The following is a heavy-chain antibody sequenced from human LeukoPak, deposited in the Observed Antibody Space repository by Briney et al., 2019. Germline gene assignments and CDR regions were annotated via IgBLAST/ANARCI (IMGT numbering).Heavy chain of an antibody. Sequence: GGSLRLSCAASGFTFSSFWMTWVRQAPGKGLEWVANIMHDGSDKYYVDSVKGRFAIARESAKTSLSLQMNSLRVEDTAVYYCARGGLYCSGTSCYKETDYWGQGTLVTVSS. CDR3: ARGGLYCSGTSCYKETDY. CDR2: IMHDGSDK. D-gene: IGHD2-2*02. J-gene: IGHJ4*02. V-gene: IGHV3-7*01. CDR1: GFTFSSFW.